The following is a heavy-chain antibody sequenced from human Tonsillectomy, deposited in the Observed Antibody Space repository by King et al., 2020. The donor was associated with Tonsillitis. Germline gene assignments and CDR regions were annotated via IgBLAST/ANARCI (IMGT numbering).Heavy chain of an antibody. V-gene: IGHV3-9*01. Sequence: EVQLVESGGGLVQPGRSLRLSCAASGFTFDDNAMHWVRQAPGKGLEWVSGISGNSGSIGYADSVRGRFTISRDNAKNSLYLQMNSLRAEDTALYYCAKDYSRYYYYYYMDVWGKGTTVTVSS. CDR3: AKDYSRYYYYYYMDV. D-gene: IGHD2-21*01. J-gene: IGHJ6*03. CDR2: ISGNSGSI. CDR1: GFTFDDNA.